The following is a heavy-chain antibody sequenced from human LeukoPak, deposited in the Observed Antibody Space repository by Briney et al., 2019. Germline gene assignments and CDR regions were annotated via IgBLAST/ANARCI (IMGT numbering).Heavy chain of an antibody. CDR1: GYTFTDYY. D-gene: IGHD6-6*01. CDR3: ARARWQLVSYYDS. Sequence: ASVKVSCKASGYTFTDYYMHWVRQAPGQGLEWMGWINPNSGGTNFAQKFQGRVAMTRDTSISTAYLELGSLRSDDTAVYFCARARWQLVSYYDSSGVGTLVSVSS. CDR2: INPNSGGT. J-gene: IGHJ4*02. V-gene: IGHV1-2*02.